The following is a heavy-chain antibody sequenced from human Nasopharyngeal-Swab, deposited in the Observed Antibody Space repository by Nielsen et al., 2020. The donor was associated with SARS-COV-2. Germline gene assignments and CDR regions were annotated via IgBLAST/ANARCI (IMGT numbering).Heavy chain of an antibody. D-gene: IGHD3-16*01. CDR3: AKRPTGSTFGD. CDR1: GFTFSSYA. J-gene: IGHJ4*02. V-gene: IGHV3-23*01. Sequence: GGSLRLSCAASGFTFSSYAMSWVRRAPGKGLEWVSAISGSGGSTYYADSVKGRFTISRDNSKNTLYLQMNSLRAEDTAVYYCAKRPTGSTFGDWGQGTLVTVSS. CDR2: ISGSGGST.